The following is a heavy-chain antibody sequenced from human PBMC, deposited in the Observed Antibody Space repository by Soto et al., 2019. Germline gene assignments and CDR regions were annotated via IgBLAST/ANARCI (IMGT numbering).Heavy chain of an antibody. Sequence: PXETLFLTCTVCGVSINTFYWSWVRQPAGKGLEWIGRIFSSGSTSFNPSLESRVAMSVDTSKNHFSLNLSSVTAADMAVYYCAREGSYSAYNFAHGIQLWSFDFWGQGALVTVSS. CDR3: AREGSYSAYNFAHGIQLWSFDF. V-gene: IGHV4-4*07. CDR1: GVSINTFY. CDR2: IFSSGST. J-gene: IGHJ4*02. D-gene: IGHD5-12*01.